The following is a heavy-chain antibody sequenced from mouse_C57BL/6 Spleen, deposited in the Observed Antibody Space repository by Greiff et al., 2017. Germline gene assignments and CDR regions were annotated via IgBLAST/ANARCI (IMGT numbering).Heavy chain of an antibody. Sequence: QVQLQQSGPGLVQPSQSLFITCTVSGFSLTSYGVHWVRQSPGKGLEWLGVIWSGGSTDYNAAFISRLSISKDNSKIQVFFKMNSLQADDTAIYYCARKGDYDGYAMDYWGQGTSVTVSS. V-gene: IGHV2-2*01. D-gene: IGHD2-4*01. CDR1: GFSLTSYG. CDR2: IWSGGST. J-gene: IGHJ4*01. CDR3: ARKGDYDGYAMDY.